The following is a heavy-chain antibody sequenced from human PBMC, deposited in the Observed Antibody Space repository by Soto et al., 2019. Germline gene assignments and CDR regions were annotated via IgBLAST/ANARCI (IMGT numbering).Heavy chain of an antibody. CDR1: GFRFSDTG. V-gene: IGHV3-30*03. CDR2: ISYDGSDK. J-gene: IGHJ6*02. Sequence: GSLRLSCAASGFRFSDTGIHWVRQAPGKGLEWVAVISYDGSDKYYADSVKGRFTISRDNSKNTLYLQMDSLRPGDTAVYYCATERSRLSVTLGGMDVWGQGTTVTVPS. D-gene: IGHD6-6*01. CDR3: ATERSRLSVTLGGMDV.